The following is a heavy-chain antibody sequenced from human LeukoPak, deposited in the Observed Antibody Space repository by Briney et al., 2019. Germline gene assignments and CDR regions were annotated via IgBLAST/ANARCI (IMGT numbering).Heavy chain of an antibody. CDR1: GGSFSGYY. Sequence: SETLSLTCVVYGGSFSGYYWSWIRQPPGKGLEWIGEINHSGSTNYNPSLKSRVTISVDTSKNQFSLKLSSVTAADTAVYYCARGYCSSTSCYSLGYFQHWGQGTLVTVSS. V-gene: IGHV4-34*01. CDR2: INHSGST. D-gene: IGHD2-2*01. J-gene: IGHJ1*01. CDR3: ARGYCSSTSCYSLGYFQH.